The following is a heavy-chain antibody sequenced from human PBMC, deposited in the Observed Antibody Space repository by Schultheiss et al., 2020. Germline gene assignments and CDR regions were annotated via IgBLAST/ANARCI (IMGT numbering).Heavy chain of an antibody. CDR3: TVVWPGRY. J-gene: IGHJ4*02. D-gene: IGHD1-14*01. Sequence: GESLKISCAASGLTFSDAWMSWVRQAPGKGLEWVGRIKSKTDGGTTDYAAPVKGRFAISRDDSKDTLYLQMNSLKIEDTAVYYCTVVWPGRYWGQGTLVTVAS. V-gene: IGHV3-15*01. CDR2: IKSKTDGGTT. CDR1: GLTFSDAW.